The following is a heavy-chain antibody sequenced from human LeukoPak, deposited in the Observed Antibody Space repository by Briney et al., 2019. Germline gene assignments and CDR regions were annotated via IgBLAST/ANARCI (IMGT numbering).Heavy chain of an antibody. D-gene: IGHD2-2*01. CDR3: AKGVGVVVSDAFDI. CDR1: GFTFSSYA. CDR2: ISWNSGSI. Sequence: GGSLRLSCAASGFTFSSYAMTWVRQAPGKGLEWVSGISWNSGSIGYADSVKGRFTISRDNAKNSLYLQMNSLRAEDMALYYCAKGVGVVVSDAFDIWGQGTMVTVSS. V-gene: IGHV3-9*03. J-gene: IGHJ3*02.